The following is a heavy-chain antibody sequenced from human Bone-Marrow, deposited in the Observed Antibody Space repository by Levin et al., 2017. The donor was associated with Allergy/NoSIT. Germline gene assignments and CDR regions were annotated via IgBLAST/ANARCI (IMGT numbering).Heavy chain of an antibody. V-gene: IGHV3-74*01. CDR3: VRAVTGNDGLWNY. J-gene: IGHJ4*02. CDR2: IKTDGTST. D-gene: IGHD6-19*01. Sequence: RSGGSLRLSCAASGFIFSSYWMHWVRQAPGKGLVWVSRIKTDGTSTNYADPVKGRFTISRDNAQNTVYLQMNSLRDEDTAVYYCVRAVTGNDGLWNYWGQGTLVTVSS. CDR1: GFIFSSYW.